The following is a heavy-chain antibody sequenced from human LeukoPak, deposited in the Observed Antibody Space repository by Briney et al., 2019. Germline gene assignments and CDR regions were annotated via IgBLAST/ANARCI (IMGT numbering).Heavy chain of an antibody. CDR2: IRYDGSNK. V-gene: IGHV3-30*02. Sequence: GGSLRLSCAASGFTFSSYGMHWVRQAPGKGLEWVAFIRYDGSNKYYADSVKGRFTISRDNAKNSLYLQMNSLRAEDTALYYCARDQYYYDSSGYYYFDYWGQGTLVTVSS. D-gene: IGHD3-22*01. CDR3: ARDQYYYDSSGYYYFDY. CDR1: GFTFSSYG. J-gene: IGHJ4*02.